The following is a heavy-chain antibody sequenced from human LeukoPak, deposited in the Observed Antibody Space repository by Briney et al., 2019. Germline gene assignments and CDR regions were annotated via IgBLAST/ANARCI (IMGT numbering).Heavy chain of an antibody. CDR3: ARDRRYYDILTGYYGAFDI. CDR2: IKQEGSEK. Sequence: PGGSLRLSCAACGFTLSSYWMRWVRRAPGKGLEWVANIKQEGSEKYCGDSVKGRFTISRDNAKNALYLQMNSLRAEDTAVYYCARDRRYYDILTGYYGAFDIWGQGTMVTVSS. J-gene: IGHJ3*02. D-gene: IGHD3-9*01. CDR1: GFTLSSYW. V-gene: IGHV3-7*04.